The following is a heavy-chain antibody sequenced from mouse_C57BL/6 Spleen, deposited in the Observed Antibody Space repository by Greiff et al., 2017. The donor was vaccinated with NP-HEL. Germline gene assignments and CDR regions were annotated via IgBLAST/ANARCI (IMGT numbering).Heavy chain of an antibody. J-gene: IGHJ2*01. CDR3: TRSPYDYGDFDY. V-gene: IGHV1-15*01. Sequence: QVQLQQSGAELVRPGASVTLSCKASGYTFTDYEMHWVKQTPVHGLEWIGAIDPETGGTAYNQKFKGKAILTADNSSSTAYMELRSLTSEDSAVYYCTRSPYDYGDFDYWGQGTTLTVSS. D-gene: IGHD2-4*01. CDR2: IDPETGGT. CDR1: GYTFTDYE.